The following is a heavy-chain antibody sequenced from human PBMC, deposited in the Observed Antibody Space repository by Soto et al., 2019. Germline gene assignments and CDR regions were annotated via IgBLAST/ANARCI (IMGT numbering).Heavy chain of an antibody. J-gene: IGHJ6*02. V-gene: IGHV3-33*01. D-gene: IGHD5-18*01. CDR1: GFTFSSYG. Sequence: QVQLVESGGGVVQPGRSLRLSCAASGFTFSSYGMHWVRQATGKGLEWVAVIWYDGSNKYYADSVKGRFTISRDNSKNTLYLQMNSLRAEDTAVYYCAREDQTGYRYGYYYYYGMDVWGQGTTVTVSS. CDR2: IWYDGSNK. CDR3: AREDQTGYRYGYYYYYGMDV.